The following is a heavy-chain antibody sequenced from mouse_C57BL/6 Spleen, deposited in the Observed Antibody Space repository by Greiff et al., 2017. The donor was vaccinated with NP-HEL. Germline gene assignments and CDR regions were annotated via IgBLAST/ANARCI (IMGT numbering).Heavy chain of an antibody. V-gene: IGHV1-82*01. Sequence: QVQLQQSGPELVKPGASVKISCKASGYAFSSSWMNWVKQRPGKGLEWIGRIYPGDGDTNYNGKFKGKATLTADKSSSTAYMQLSSLTSEDSAVYFCATIYYYGSSYGYWGQGTTLTVSS. D-gene: IGHD1-1*01. CDR2: IYPGDGDT. CDR3: ATIYYYGSSYGY. J-gene: IGHJ2*01. CDR1: GYAFSSSW.